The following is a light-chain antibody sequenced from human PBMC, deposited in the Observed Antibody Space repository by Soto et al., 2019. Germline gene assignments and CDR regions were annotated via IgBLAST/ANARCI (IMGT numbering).Light chain of an antibody. Sequence: DIHMTQSPSTLSASVGDRVTITCRASQSISSWLAWYQQKPGKAPKLLIYDASSLESGVTSRFSGSGSGTEFTLTISSLQPDDFTTYYCQQYSSYSRTFGQGTKVAIK. CDR3: QQYSSYSRT. CDR1: QSISSW. CDR2: DAS. V-gene: IGKV1-5*01. J-gene: IGKJ1*01.